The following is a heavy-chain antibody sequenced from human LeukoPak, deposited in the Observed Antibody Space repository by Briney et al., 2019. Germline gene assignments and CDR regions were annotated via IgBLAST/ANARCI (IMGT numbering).Heavy chain of an antibody. Sequence: SETLSLTCAVYGGSFSGYYWSWIRQPPGKGLEWIGEINHSGSTNYNPSLKSRVTISVDTSKNQFSLKLSSVTAADTAVYYCARGLQEIAAAVDLRYWGQGTLVTVSS. J-gene: IGHJ4*02. CDR3: ARGLQEIAAAVDLRY. V-gene: IGHV4-34*01. CDR2: INHSGST. CDR1: GGSFSGYY. D-gene: IGHD6-13*01.